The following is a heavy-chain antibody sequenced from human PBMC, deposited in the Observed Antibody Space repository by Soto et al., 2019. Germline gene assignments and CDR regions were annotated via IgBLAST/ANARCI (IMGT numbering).Heavy chain of an antibody. CDR1: GFTFSDYY. Sequence: QVQLVESGGGLVKPGGSLRLSCAASGFTFSDYYMSWIRQAPGKGLEWVSYLSSSASAIYYADSVKGRFTISRDNAKTSLYLPVNSLRAEDTAVDSCARDRYGDKAFDYWGQGTLVTVSS. J-gene: IGHJ4*02. V-gene: IGHV3-11*01. CDR3: ARDRYGDKAFDY. D-gene: IGHD4-17*01. CDR2: LSSSASAI.